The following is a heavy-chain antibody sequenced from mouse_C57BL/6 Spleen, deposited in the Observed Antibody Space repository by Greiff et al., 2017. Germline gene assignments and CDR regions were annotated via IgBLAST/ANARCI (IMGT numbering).Heavy chain of an antibody. Sequence: EVKLQESGEGLVKPGGSLKLSCAASGFTFSSYAMSWVRQTPEKRLEWVAYISSGGDYIYYADTVKGRFTISRDNARNTLYLQMSSLKSEDTAMYYCTSHYYSKRGFAYWGQGTLVTVSA. D-gene: IGHD2-5*01. CDR1: GFTFSSYA. CDR2: ISSGGDYI. J-gene: IGHJ3*01. CDR3: TSHYYSKRGFAY. V-gene: IGHV5-9-1*02.